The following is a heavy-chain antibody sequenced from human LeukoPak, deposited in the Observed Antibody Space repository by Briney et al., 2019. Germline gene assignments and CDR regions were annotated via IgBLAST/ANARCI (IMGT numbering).Heavy chain of an antibody. V-gene: IGHV4-31*03. CDR1: GGSISSGGYY. D-gene: IGHD5-18*01. Sequence: SQTLSLTCTVSGGSISSGGYYWSWIRQHPGKGLEWIGYIYYSGSTYYNPSLKSRVTISVDTSKNQFSLKLSSVTAADTAVYYCAKDKAATAGYNYGSPPLNYWGQGTLVTVSS. J-gene: IGHJ4*02. CDR2: IYYSGST. CDR3: AKDKAATAGYNYGSPPLNY.